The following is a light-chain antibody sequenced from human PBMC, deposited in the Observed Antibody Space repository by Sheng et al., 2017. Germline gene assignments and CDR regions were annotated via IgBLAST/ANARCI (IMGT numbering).Light chain of an antibody. CDR1: QSISSW. V-gene: IGKV1-5*03. CDR2: KAS. Sequence: DIQMTQSPSTLSASVGYRVTITCRASQSISSWLAWYQQKPGKAPKLLIYKASSLESWVPSRFSGSGSGTEFTLTISSLQPDDFATYYCQQYNSYSWTFGQGTKVEIK. J-gene: IGKJ1*01. CDR3: QQYNSYSWT.